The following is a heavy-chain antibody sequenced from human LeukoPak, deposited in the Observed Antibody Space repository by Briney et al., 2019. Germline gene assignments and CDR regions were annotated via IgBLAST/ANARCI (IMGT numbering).Heavy chain of an antibody. CDR1: GGSISSYY. D-gene: IGHD6-13*01. Sequence: PSETLSLTCTVSGGSISSYYWSWIRQPPGKGLEWIGYIYYSGSTNYNPSLKSRVTISVDTSKNQFSLKLSSVTAADTAVYYCASGYSSPSGQNWFDRWGQGTLVTVSS. J-gene: IGHJ5*02. CDR3: ASGYSSPSGQNWFDR. V-gene: IGHV4-59*01. CDR2: IYYSGST.